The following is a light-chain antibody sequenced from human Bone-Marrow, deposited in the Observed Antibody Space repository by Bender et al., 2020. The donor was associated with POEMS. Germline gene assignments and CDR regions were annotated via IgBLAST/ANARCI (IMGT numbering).Light chain of an antibody. J-gene: IGLJ1*01. CDR1: SSDVGGYNY. CDR3: VLYMGSGMGV. Sequence: QSALTQPASVSGSPGQLITISCTGTSSDVGGYNYVSWYQQHPGKAPKLMIYEVNKRPSGVSDRFSGFIIGSKAALTITGAQADDESDYYCVLYMGSGMGVFGTGTKVSVL. CDR2: EVN. V-gene: IGLV2-14*01.